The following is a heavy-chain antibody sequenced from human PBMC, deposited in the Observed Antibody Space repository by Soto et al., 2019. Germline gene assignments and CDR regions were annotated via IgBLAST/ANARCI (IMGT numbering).Heavy chain of an antibody. J-gene: IGHJ6*02. Sequence: LTCAVYGGAFSGYYWSWIRQPPGKGLEWIGEINHSGSTNYNPSLKSRVTISVDTSKNQFSLRAEDTAVYYCAKPLSSGWYPHYGMDAWGQGTTVTVSS. CDR2: INHSGST. V-gene: IGHV4-34*01. CDR1: GGAFSGYY. D-gene: IGHD6-19*01. CDR3: AKPLSSGWYPHYGMDA.